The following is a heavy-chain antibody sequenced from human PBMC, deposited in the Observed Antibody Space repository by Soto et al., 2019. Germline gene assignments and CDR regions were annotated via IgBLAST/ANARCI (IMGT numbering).Heavy chain of an antibody. CDR2: ISAYNGNT. D-gene: IGHD5-18*01. CDR1: GYTFTSYG. Sequence: QVKLVQSGAEVKKPGASVKVSGKASGYTFTSYGISWVRQAPGQGLEWMGWISAYNGNTNYAQKLQGRVTMTTDTSTSTAYMVLRSLRSNDTSVYYCARDQFDSYGPKGRLDYWGQGTLVTVSS. V-gene: IGHV1-18*01. CDR3: ARDQFDSYGPKGRLDY. J-gene: IGHJ4*02.